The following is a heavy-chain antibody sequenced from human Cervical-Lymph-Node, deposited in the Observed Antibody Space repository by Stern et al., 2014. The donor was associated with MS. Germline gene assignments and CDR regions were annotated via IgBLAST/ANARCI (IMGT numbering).Heavy chain of an antibody. D-gene: IGHD3-9*01. J-gene: IGHJ4*02. CDR2: ISNSSSSI. CDR3: ARDCRLRYFDG. Sequence: EVQLGESGGGLVQPGGSLRLSCAASGFTFSSFNMNWVRQAPGKGLEWVSYISNSSSSIYYADSVKGRFTISRDNAKNSLYLQMSSLRDEDTAVYYCARDCRLRYFDGWGQGTLVTVSS. CDR1: GFTFSSFN. V-gene: IGHV3-48*02.